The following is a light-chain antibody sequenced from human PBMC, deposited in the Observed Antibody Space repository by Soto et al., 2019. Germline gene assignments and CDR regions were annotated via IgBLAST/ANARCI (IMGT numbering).Light chain of an antibody. Sequence: DIKMTQSPPTLSASVGDRVSITCRASQTVERWMAWYQQKPGKAPKLLIYDASSLESGVPSRFSGSGSGTEFTLTISSLQPDDCATYYCQQYENYWTFGQGTKVDIK. CDR2: DAS. J-gene: IGKJ1*01. V-gene: IGKV1-5*01. CDR3: QQYENYWT. CDR1: QTVERW.